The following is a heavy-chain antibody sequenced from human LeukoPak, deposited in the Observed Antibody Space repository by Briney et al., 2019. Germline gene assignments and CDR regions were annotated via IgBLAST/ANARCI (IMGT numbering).Heavy chain of an antibody. D-gene: IGHD3-10*01. CDR1: GFTFSSYA. CDR2: ISGSGGST. Sequence: VQPGGSLRLSCAASGFTFSSYAMSWVRQAPGKGLEWVSAISGSGGSTYYADSVKGRFTISRDNSKNTLYLQMNSLRAEDMAVYYCAKDLVYYGSGSYYNGNYWGQGTLVTVSS. CDR3: AKDLVYYGSGSYYNGNY. J-gene: IGHJ4*02. V-gene: IGHV3-23*01.